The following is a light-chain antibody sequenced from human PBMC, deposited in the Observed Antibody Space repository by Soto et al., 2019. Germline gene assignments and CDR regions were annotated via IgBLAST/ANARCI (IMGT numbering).Light chain of an antibody. J-gene: IGLJ2*01. CDR2: DVS. CDR1: SSDVGASDY. V-gene: IGLV2-14*03. Sequence: QSALTQPASVSGSPGQSITISCSGTSSDVGASDYVSWYQQHPGEAPKLMIYDVSYRPSGVPNRFSGSKSANTASLTISGLQAEDEADYFCSSYTSSAPGVLFGGGTKVTVL. CDR3: SSYTSSAPGVL.